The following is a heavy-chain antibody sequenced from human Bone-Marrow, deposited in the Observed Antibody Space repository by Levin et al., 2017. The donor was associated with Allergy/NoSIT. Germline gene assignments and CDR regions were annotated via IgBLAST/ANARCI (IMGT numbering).Heavy chain of an antibody. D-gene: IGHD3-3*01. CDR1: GFTFSSYS. V-gene: IGHV3-21*01. CDR2: ISSSSSYI. Sequence: GESLKISCAASGFTFSSYSMNWVRQAPGKGLEWVSSISSSSSYIYYADSVKGRFTISRDNAKNSLYLQMNSLRAEDTAVYYCARDLWDRFWSGYPAPLDPWGQGTLVTVSS. J-gene: IGHJ5*02. CDR3: ARDLWDRFWSGYPAPLDP.